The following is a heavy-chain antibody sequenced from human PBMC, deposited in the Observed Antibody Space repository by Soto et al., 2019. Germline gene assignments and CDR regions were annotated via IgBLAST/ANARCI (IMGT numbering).Heavy chain of an antibody. V-gene: IGHV5-10-1*01. CDR2: IDPGDSYS. J-gene: IGHJ6*02. D-gene: IGHD2-15*01. CDR3: ARLKWCSGGTCLAYGMDV. Sequence: GESLKISCKGSGYSFTSYWITWVCLMPGKGLEWMGRIDPGDSYSNYSPSFQGHVTISADKSISTAYLQWSSLKASDTAMYYCARLKWCSGGTCLAYGMDVWGQGTTVTVSS. CDR1: GYSFTSYW.